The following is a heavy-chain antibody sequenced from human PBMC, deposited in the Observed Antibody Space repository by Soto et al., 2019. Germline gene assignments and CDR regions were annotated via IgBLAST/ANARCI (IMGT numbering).Heavy chain of an antibody. CDR2: ISGSGGST. J-gene: IGHJ4*02. Sequence: GGSLRLSCAASGFTFSSYAMSWVRQAPGKGLEWVSAISGSGGSTYYADSVKGRFTISRDNSKNTLYLQMNSLRAEDTAVYYCAWRYYDSSGYYVRFARTDKKDYFDYWGQGTLVTVSS. CDR1: GFTFSSYA. D-gene: IGHD3-22*01. V-gene: IGHV3-23*01. CDR3: AWRYYDSSGYYVRFARTDKKDYFDY.